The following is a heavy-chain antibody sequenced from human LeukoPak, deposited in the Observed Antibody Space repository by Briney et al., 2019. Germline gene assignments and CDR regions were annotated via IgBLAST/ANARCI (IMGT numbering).Heavy chain of an antibody. CDR2: FDPEDGET. J-gene: IGHJ4*02. Sequence: ASVKVSCKVSGYTLTELSMHWVRQAPGKGLEWMGGFDPEDGETIYAQKFQGRVTITRDTPASTVYMELSSLTSEDTAVYYCATDPSLRGVNWGQGTLVTVSS. CDR3: ATDPSLRGVN. D-gene: IGHD3-10*01. CDR1: GYTLTELS. V-gene: IGHV1-24*01.